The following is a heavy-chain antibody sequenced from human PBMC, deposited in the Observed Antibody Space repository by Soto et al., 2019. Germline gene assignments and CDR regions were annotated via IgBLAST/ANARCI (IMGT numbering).Heavy chain of an antibody. Sequence: ASVKVSCKASGYTFTGYYMHWVRQAPGQGLEWMGWINPNSGGTNYAQKFQGWVTMTRDTSISTAYMELSRLRSDDTAVYYCARSTIDHSNLRRLYNWFDPWGQGTLVTVSS. J-gene: IGHJ5*02. CDR3: ARSTIDHSNLRRLYNWFDP. CDR1: GYTFTGYY. CDR2: INPNSGGT. V-gene: IGHV1-2*04. D-gene: IGHD4-4*01.